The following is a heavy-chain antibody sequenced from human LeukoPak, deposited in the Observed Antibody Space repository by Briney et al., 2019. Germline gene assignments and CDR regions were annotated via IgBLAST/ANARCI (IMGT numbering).Heavy chain of an antibody. CDR3: AKDSITGTLGGFDY. CDR1: GFTFSSYW. Sequence: GGSLRLSCAASGFTFSSYWMSWVRQAPGKGLEWVANIREDGSEEFYVDSVKGRFTLSRDNAKNSLYLQMNSLRAEDTAVYYCAKDSITGTLGGFDYWGQGTLVTVSS. D-gene: IGHD1/OR15-1a*01. J-gene: IGHJ4*02. CDR2: IREDGSEE. V-gene: IGHV3-7*03.